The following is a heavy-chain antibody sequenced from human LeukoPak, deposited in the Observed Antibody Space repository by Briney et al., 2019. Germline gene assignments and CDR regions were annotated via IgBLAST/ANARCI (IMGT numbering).Heavy chain of an antibody. CDR3: ARVRYSSGWSDY. J-gene: IGHJ4*02. CDR2: ISSSGSTI. D-gene: IGHD6-19*01. V-gene: IGHV3-48*03. Sequence: GGSLRPSCAASGFTFSSYEMNWVRQAPGKGLEWVSYISSSGSTIYYADSVKGRFAISRDNAKNSLYLQMNSLRAEDTAVYYCARVRYSSGWSDYWGQGTLVTVSS. CDR1: GFTFSSYE.